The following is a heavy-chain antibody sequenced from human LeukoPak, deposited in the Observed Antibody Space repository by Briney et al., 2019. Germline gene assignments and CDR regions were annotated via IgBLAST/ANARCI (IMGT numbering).Heavy chain of an antibody. CDR2: INHSGST. CDR1: GGSFSGYY. J-gene: IGHJ5*02. V-gene: IGHV4-34*01. CDR3: ASRRITMVRGVNWFDP. Sequence: PSETLSLTCAVYGGSFSGYYWSWIRQPPGKGLEWIWEINHSGSTNYNPSLKSRVTISVDTSKNQFSLKLSSTTAADTAVYYCASRRITMVRGVNWFDPWGQGTLVTVSS. D-gene: IGHD3-10*01.